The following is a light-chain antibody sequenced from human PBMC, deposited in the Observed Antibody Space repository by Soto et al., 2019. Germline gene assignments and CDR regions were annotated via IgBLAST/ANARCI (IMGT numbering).Light chain of an antibody. V-gene: IGKV3-11*01. Sequence: EIVLTQSPATLSLSPGERATLSCRASQSVSSYLAWYQQKPGQAPRLLIYDASNRATGIPARFSGSGCGTDFTLTISSLEPEDFEVYYCQQRSNWLLITFGQGTRLEIK. CDR2: DAS. CDR3: QQRSNWLLIT. J-gene: IGKJ5*01. CDR1: QSVSSY.